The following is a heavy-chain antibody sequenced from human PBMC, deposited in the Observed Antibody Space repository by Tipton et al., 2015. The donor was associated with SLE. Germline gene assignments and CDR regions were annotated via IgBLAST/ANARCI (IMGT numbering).Heavy chain of an antibody. D-gene: IGHD3-22*01. Sequence: RSLRPSCAASGFTFNSYAIHWVRQAPGKGLEWVALISYDGSKKYYADSVKGRFTISRDNSKDTLSLQMKSLRAEDTAVYYCVRDVGSSGQNYYHFMDVWGKGTTVTVTS. CDR3: VRDVGSSGQNYYHFMDV. V-gene: IGHV3-30*04. CDR1: GFTFNSYA. CDR2: ISYDGSKK. J-gene: IGHJ6*03.